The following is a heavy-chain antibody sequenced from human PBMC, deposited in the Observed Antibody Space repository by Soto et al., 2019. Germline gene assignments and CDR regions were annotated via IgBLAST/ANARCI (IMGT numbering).Heavy chain of an antibody. CDR3: ARDEVDYDFWSGYHYGMDV. Sequence: SETLSLTCTVSGGSISSYYWSWIRQPAGKGLEWIGRIYTSVSTNYNPSLKSRVTMSVDTSKNQFSLKLSSVTAADTAVYYCARDEVDYDFWSGYHYGMDVWGQGTRVTVSS. J-gene: IGHJ6*02. CDR2: IYTSVST. D-gene: IGHD3-3*01. V-gene: IGHV4-4*07. CDR1: GGSISSYY.